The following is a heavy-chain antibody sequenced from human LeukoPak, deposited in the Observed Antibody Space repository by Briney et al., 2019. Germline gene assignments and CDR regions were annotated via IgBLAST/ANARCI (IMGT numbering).Heavy chain of an antibody. CDR1: GGSISSSSYY. V-gene: IGHV4-39*01. CDR2: IYYSGST. D-gene: IGHD2-2*02. J-gene: IGHJ6*03. CDR3: ARHAPAAITPIYYYYMDV. Sequence: PSETLSLTCTVSGGSISSSSYYWGWIRQPPGKGLEWIGGIYYSGSTYYNPSLKSRVTISVDTSKNQFSLKLSSVTAADTAVYYCARHAPAAITPIYYYYMDVWGKGTTVTVSS.